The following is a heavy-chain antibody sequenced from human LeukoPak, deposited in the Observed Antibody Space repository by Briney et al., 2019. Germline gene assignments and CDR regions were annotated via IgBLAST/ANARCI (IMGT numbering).Heavy chain of an antibody. D-gene: IGHD2-15*01. CDR2: ITASGSST. J-gene: IGHJ4*02. CDR3: AKDVSPSGWYLDS. Sequence: GGSLRLSCAASGFTFSSYAMTWVRQAPGKGLDWVATITASGSSTFHADSVKGRFTISRDNSKNTLYLLVDSLRAEDTAIYYCAKDVSPSGWYLDSWGQGVPVTVSS. CDR1: GFTFSSYA. V-gene: IGHV3-23*01.